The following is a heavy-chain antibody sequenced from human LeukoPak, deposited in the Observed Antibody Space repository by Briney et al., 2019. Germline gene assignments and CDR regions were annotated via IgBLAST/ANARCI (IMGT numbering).Heavy chain of an antibody. D-gene: IGHD2-2*01. J-gene: IGHJ5*02. Sequence: ASVKVSCKASGYTFTSYDINWVRQATGQGLEWMGWMNPNSGNTGYAQKFQGRVTMTRNTSISTAYMELSGLRSEDTAVYYCAREIVVVVPGGGWFDPWGQGTLVTVSS. CDR3: AREIVVVVPGGGWFDP. CDR1: GYTFTSYD. V-gene: IGHV1-8*01. CDR2: MNPNSGNT.